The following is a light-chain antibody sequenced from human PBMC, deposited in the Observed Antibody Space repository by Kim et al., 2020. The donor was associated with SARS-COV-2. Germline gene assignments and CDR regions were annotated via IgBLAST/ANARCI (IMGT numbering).Light chain of an antibody. CDR1: QGISSY. CDR2: AAS. J-gene: IGKJ3*01. Sequence: AIRMTQSPSSFSASTGDRVTITCRASQGISSYLAWYQQKPGKAPKLLIYAASTLQSGVPSRFSGSGSGTDFTLTISCLQSEDIATYYCQQYYSYSRTFGPGTKLDIK. CDR3: QQYYSYSRT. V-gene: IGKV1-8*01.